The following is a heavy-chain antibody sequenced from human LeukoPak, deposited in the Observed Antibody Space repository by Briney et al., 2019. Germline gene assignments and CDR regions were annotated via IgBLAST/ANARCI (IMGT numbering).Heavy chain of an antibody. Sequence: SETLSLTCTVSGASIISGNYFWGWVRQPPGKRLEWNGSWHHSGITDYNPSLKSRVTIVADTSKNQFSLKLASVAAADSAVYFCARQYEFWGQGTLVTVSS. V-gene: IGHV4-39*01. CDR3: ARQYEF. D-gene: IGHD3-10*01. CDR2: WHHSGIT. CDR1: GASIISGNYF. J-gene: IGHJ4*02.